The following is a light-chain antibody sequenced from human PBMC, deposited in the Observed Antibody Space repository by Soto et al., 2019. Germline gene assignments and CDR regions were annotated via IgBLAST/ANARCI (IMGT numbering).Light chain of an antibody. CDR1: QSVSSY. CDR2: DAS. CDR3: HQYNTWPFFT. Sequence: EIVMTQSPATLSVSPGERVTLSYRVSQSVSSYLAWYQQKPGQPPRLLIYDASTRATGIPARFSGSGSGTEFTLTVTSLQSEDFAIYYCHQYNTWPFFTFGPGTRVDI. V-gene: IGKV3-15*01. J-gene: IGKJ3*01.